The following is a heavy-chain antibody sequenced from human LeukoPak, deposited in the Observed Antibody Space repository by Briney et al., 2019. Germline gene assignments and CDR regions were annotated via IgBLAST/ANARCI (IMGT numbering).Heavy chain of an antibody. Sequence: GGSLRLSCAASGFTLSSNYMSWVRQAPGKGVEWVSVIYSGGSTYYADSVKGRFTISRDNSKNTLYLQMNSLRAEDTAVYYCARKYGGDYWGQGTLVTVSS. CDR1: GFTLSSNY. CDR3: ARKYGGDY. CDR2: IYSGGST. D-gene: IGHD2-2*01. V-gene: IGHV3-53*01. J-gene: IGHJ4*02.